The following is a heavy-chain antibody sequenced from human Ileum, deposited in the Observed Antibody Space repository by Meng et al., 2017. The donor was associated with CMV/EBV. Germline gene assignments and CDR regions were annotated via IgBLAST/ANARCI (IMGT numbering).Heavy chain of an antibody. Sequence: CTMNLVRQAPGKGLGWVSSISSTSRYIFYADSLQGRFTISRDNAKKSLYLQMNNLRAEDTALYYCARDSGYCTGSTCSGWFDPWGQGTLVTVSS. CDR2: ISSTSRYI. V-gene: IGHV3-21*01. J-gene: IGHJ5*02. D-gene: IGHD2-8*02. CDR1: CT. CDR3: ARDSGYCTGSTCSGWFDP.